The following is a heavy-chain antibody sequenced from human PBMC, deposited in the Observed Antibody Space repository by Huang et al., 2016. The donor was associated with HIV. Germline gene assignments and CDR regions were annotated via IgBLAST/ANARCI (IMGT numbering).Heavy chain of an antibody. CDR3: AKGGGASPRLHAFDV. Sequence: EVQLLESGGGLVQPGGSLRLSCGDSGFTFSTYAMSWVRQAPGKGLVWVAGMSGSGGGTNYADSVKGRFTISRDNSNNTLYLQMNSLRVEDTAVYYCAKGGGASPRLHAFDVWGQGTMVTVSS. V-gene: IGHV3-23*01. J-gene: IGHJ3*01. CDR2: MSGSGGGT. D-gene: IGHD5-18*01. CDR1: GFTFSTYA.